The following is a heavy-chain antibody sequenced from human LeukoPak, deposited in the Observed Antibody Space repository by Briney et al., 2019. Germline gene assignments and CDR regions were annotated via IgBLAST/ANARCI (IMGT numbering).Heavy chain of an antibody. Sequence: GASVKVSCKVSGYTLTELSMHWVRQAPGKGLEWMGGFDPEDGETIYAQKFQGRVTMTEDTSTDTAYMELSSPRSEDTAVYYCATWSYYDSSGYGNIYYYYGMDVWGQGTTVTVSS. CDR1: GYTLTELS. J-gene: IGHJ6*02. CDR2: FDPEDGET. V-gene: IGHV1-24*01. CDR3: ATWSYYDSSGYGNIYYYYGMDV. D-gene: IGHD3-22*01.